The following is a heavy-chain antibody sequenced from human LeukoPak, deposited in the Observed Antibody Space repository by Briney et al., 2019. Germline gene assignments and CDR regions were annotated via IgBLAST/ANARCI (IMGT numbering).Heavy chain of an antibody. V-gene: IGHV4-38-2*02. D-gene: IGHD1-26*01. Sequence: SETLSLTCTVSGYSISSGYYWDWIRQSPGKGLEWIGYIYHTGSTSYSPSLKSRVTISVDTSKNQFSLKLSSVTAADTAVYYCARRHSSYYFDYWGQGTLVTVSS. J-gene: IGHJ4*02. CDR3: ARRHSSYYFDY. CDR2: IYHTGST. CDR1: GYSISSGYY.